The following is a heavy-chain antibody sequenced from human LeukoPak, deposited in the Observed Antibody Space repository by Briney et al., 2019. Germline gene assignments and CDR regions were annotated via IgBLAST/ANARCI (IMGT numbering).Heavy chain of an antibody. Sequence: SETLSLTCAVYGGSFSGYYWSWIRQPPGKGLEWIGEINHSGSTNYNPSLKSQVTISVDTSKNQFSLKLSSVTAADTAVYYCARGSGPCGGDCYPFDYWGQGTLVTVSS. CDR3: ARGSGPCGGDCYPFDY. J-gene: IGHJ4*02. V-gene: IGHV4-34*01. CDR1: GGSFSGYY. CDR2: INHSGST. D-gene: IGHD2-21*02.